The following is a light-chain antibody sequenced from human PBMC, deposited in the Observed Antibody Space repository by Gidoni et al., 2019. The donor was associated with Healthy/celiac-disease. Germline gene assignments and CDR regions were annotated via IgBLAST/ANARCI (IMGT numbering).Light chain of an antibody. Sequence: DIQMPQSPSTLSASVGDRVTITCRASQSISSWLAWYQQKPGKAPKLLIYKASSLESGVPSRFSGSGSGTEFTLTISSLQPDDFATYYCQQYNSDSHTFGQGTKLEIK. CDR2: KAS. V-gene: IGKV1-5*03. J-gene: IGKJ2*01. CDR1: QSISSW. CDR3: QQYNSDSHT.